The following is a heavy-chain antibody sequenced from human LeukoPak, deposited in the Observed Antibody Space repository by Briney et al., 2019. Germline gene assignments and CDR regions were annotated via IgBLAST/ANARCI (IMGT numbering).Heavy chain of an antibody. CDR2: IIPIFGTA. V-gene: IGHV1-69*01. CDR1: FXXXA. CDR3: ARGLLQIVVVPA. D-gene: IGHD2-2*01. Sequence: FXXXAXXWVXXXPXXXXXXMGGIIPIFGTANYAQKFQGRVTITADESTSTAYMELSSLRSEDTAVYYCARGLLQIVVVPAWGQGTLVTVSS. J-gene: IGHJ5*02.